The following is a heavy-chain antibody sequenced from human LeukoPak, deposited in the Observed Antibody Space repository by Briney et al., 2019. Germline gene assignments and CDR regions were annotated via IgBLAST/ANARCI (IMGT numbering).Heavy chain of an antibody. Sequence: GGSLRLSCAASGFTVSSNYMSWVRQAPGKGLEWVSVIYTGGSTYYADSAKGRFTISRDNSKNTLYLQLSSLRTEDTAVYYCATWTRPSNGLRSGWFDNWGQGTLVTVSS. D-gene: IGHD6-19*01. V-gene: IGHV3-53*05. CDR1: GFTVSSNY. CDR3: ATWTRPSNGLRSGWFDN. J-gene: IGHJ4*02. CDR2: IYTGGST.